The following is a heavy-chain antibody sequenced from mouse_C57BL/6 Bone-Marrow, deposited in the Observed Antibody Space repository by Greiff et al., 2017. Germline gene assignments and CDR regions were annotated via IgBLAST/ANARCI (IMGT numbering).Heavy chain of an antibody. CDR1: GYTFTSYW. J-gene: IGHJ2*01. D-gene: IGHD3-2*02. V-gene: IGHV1-5*01. CDR3: TRTWDSSCHYFDY. CDR2: IYPGNSDT. Sequence: EVQLQQSGTVLARPGASVKMSCKTSGYTFTSYWMHWVKQRPGQGLEWIGSIYPGNSDTSYNQKFKGKAKLTAVTSASTAYMELSSLTNEDSAVYYCTRTWDSSCHYFDYWGQGTTLTVSS.